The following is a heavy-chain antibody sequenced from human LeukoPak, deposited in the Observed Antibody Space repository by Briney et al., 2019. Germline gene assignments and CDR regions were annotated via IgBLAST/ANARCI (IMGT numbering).Heavy chain of an antibody. V-gene: IGHV3-15*01. J-gene: IGHJ3*02. CDR3: TTVTLYCSGGSCYSPDASER. CDR1: GFSFNNAW. CDR2: IKSKTDGGTT. Sequence: GGSLRLSCAASGFSFNNAWMSWVRQAPGKGLEWVGRIKSKTDGGTTDYAAPVKGRFTISRDDSKNTLYLQMNSLKTEDTAVYYCTTVTLYCSGGSCYSPDASERWGQGTMVTVSS. D-gene: IGHD2-15*01.